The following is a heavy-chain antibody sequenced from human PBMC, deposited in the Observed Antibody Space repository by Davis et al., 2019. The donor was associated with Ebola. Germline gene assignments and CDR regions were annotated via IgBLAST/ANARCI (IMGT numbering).Heavy chain of an antibody. CDR1: GYTFTTYW. J-gene: IGHJ4*02. D-gene: IGHD3-3*02. Sequence: GESQKISCQGSGYTFTTYWIGWVRQLPGKGPDRRGLTYPGDSDTRYSPSFQGQVTISADKSISTAYLQWSSLKASDTAMYYCARRGGWSGAFLDYWGQGTLVTVSS. V-gene: IGHV5-51*01. CDR3: ARRGGWSGAFLDY. CDR2: TYPGDSDT.